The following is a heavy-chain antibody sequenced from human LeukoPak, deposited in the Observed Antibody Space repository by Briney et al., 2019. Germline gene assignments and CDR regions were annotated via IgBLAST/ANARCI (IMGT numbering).Heavy chain of an antibody. CDR3: ARDGTSTDDY. CDR2: ISGNNDNP. CDR1: GYTFSNFG. J-gene: IGHJ4*02. V-gene: IGHV1-18*01. D-gene: IGHD2-2*01. Sequence: GSVRVSCKTSGYTFSNFGINWVGQAPGQGLEWMGWISGNNDNPNYGQKFQGRFTVTTDSSTSTAYMELRNLRFDDTAVYYCARDGTSTDDYWGQGTLVTVSS.